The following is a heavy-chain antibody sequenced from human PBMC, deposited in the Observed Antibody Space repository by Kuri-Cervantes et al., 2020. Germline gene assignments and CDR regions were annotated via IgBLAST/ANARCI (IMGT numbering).Heavy chain of an antibody. V-gene: IGHV3-7*01. CDR3: ARDMNYEEWELLLYY. J-gene: IGHJ4*02. Sequence: GGSLRLSCATSGFTFSNYGMSWVRQAPGKGLEWVANIKQDGSEKYYVDSVKGRFTISRDNAKNSLYLQMNSLRAEDTAVYYCARDMNYEEWELLLYYWGQGTLVTVSS. D-gene: IGHD1-26*01. CDR1: GFTFSNYG. CDR2: IKQDGSEK.